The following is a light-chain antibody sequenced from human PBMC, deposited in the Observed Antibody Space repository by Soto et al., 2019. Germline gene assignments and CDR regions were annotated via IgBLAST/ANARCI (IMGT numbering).Light chain of an antibody. V-gene: IGKV3-20*01. Sequence: EILLTQSPGTLSLSPGERATLSCRASQGVRSRLLAWYQKKLGHAPSLLMYGASRLATGIPERFSGTEFGTDFTLAISRLEPEDCAVDYCQEYGSSPYTFGVGPKMEIK. J-gene: IGKJ2*01. CDR2: GAS. CDR1: QGVRSRL. CDR3: QEYGSSPYT.